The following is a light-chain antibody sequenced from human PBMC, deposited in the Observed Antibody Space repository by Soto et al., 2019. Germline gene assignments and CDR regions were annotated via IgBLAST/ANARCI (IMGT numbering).Light chain of an antibody. CDR2: DAS. Sequence: EIVLTQSPATLSLSPGERATLSCRASQSVSTSLAWYQQQPGQTPRLLIYDASNRATGIPARFSGSGSGTDFTLTISSLEPEDFAVYYCQQRSSWPRTFGQGTKLEIK. V-gene: IGKV3-11*01. CDR1: QSVSTS. J-gene: IGKJ2*01. CDR3: QQRSSWPRT.